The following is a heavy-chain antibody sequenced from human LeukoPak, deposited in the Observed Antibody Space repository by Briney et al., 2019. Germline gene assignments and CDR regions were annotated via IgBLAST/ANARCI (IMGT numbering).Heavy chain of an antibody. CDR3: AKEPLYSYGFYFDY. D-gene: IGHD5-18*01. CDR2: ISGDGGST. V-gene: IGHV3-43*02. J-gene: IGHJ4*02. Sequence: GGSLRLSCAASGFTFDDYAMHWVRQAPGKGLEWVSLISGDGGSTYYADSVKGRFTISRDNSKNSLYLQMDSLRTEDTALYYCAKEPLYSYGFYFDYWGQGTLVTVSS. CDR1: GFTFDDYA.